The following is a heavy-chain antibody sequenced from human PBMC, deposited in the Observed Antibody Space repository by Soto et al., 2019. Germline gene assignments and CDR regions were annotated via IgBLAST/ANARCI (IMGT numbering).Heavy chain of an antibody. CDR3: GRETSNAPDYFDS. V-gene: IGHV4-30-4*01. CDR1: GGSISSDDYY. D-gene: IGHD3-3*02. Sequence: SETLSLTCTVSGGSISSDDYYWSWIRQPPGKGLEWIGYIYNSGRTSSTPSLKSRVTISIDTSKNQFSLKVSSVSAADTAVYYCGRETSNAPDYFDSWGQGTLVTVSS. J-gene: IGHJ4*02. CDR2: IYNSGRT.